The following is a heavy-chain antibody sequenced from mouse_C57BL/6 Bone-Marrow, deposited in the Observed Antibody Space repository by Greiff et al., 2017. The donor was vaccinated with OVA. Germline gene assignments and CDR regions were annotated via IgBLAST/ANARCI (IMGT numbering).Heavy chain of an antibody. CDR1: GYTFTGYW. V-gene: IGHV1-9*01. Sequence: QVQLQQSGAELMKPGASVKLSCKATGYTFTGYWIEWVKQRPGHGLEWIGEILPGSGSTNYNEKFKGKATFTADTSSNTAYMQLSSLTTEDSAIYYCAREGIYYGNCGGVYYYAMDYWGQGTSVTVSS. CDR3: AREGIYYGNCGGVYYYAMDY. D-gene: IGHD2-1*01. J-gene: IGHJ4*01. CDR2: ILPGSGST.